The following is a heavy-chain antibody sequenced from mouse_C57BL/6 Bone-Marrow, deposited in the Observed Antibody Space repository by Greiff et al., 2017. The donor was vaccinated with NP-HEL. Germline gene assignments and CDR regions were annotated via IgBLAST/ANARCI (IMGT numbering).Heavy chain of an antibody. CDR1: GFTFSDLY. V-gene: IGHV7-1*01. J-gene: IGHJ4*01. D-gene: IGHD1-1*01. CDR3: ARDATNYYGSSYAMDY. Sequence: EVQVVESGGGLVQSGRSLRLSCATSGFTFSDLYMDWVRQAPGKGLEWVAASRNKANNSPTAYSASMKVRFIVSRATSPSILYLQMNALRAEDMAIEYCARDATNYYGSSYAMDYWGKGTSVTVSS. CDR2: SRNKANNSPT.